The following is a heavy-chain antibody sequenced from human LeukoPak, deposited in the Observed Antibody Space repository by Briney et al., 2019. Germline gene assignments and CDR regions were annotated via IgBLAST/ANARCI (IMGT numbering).Heavy chain of an antibody. CDR1: GFTFSNAW. J-gene: IGHJ6*03. V-gene: IGHV3-21*01. Sequence: KSGGSLRLSCAASGFTFSNAWMSWVRQAPGKGLEWVSSISSSSSYIYYADSVKGRFTISRDNAKNSLYLQMNSLRAEDTAVYYCAKTPAGIRFLEWLPPYYYYMDVWGKGTTVTVSS. CDR2: ISSSSSYI. D-gene: IGHD3-3*01. CDR3: AKTPAGIRFLEWLPPYYYYMDV.